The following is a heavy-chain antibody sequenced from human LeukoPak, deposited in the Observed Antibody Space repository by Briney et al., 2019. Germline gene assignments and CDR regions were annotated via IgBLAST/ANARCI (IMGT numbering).Heavy chain of an antibody. Sequence: PSETLSLTCTVSGDSISSYYWSWIRQPPGKGLEWIGTIYYSGTTYYNPSLKSRVTISVDTSKNHFSLKLNSVTAADTAVYYCARRTGSRLPNWFDPWGQGTLVTVSS. CDR3: ARRTGSRLPNWFDP. CDR2: IYYSGTT. V-gene: IGHV4-59*04. D-gene: IGHD3-10*01. J-gene: IGHJ5*02. CDR1: GDSISSYY.